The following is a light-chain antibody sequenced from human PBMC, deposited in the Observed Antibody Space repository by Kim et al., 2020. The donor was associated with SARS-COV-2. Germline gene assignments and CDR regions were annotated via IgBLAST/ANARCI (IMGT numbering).Light chain of an antibody. CDR1: QSVSSNY. CDR3: QQYGSIPST. J-gene: IGKJ5*01. V-gene: IGKV3-20*01. Sequence: PGKIAAHSCGANQSVSSNYLACYQRKPGQTPRLLIYITSARASGIPDRFSGSGSGTDFTLTISKREPEDFAVYYCQQYGSIPSTFDQGTRLEIK. CDR2: ITS.